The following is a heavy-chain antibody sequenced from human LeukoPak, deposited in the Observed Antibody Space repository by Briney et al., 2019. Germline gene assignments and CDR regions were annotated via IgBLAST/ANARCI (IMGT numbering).Heavy chain of an antibody. CDR1: GYSFTNYD. CDR2: MSPNSGNT. Sequence: GASVKVSCKASGYSFTNYDINWVRQATGQGLEWMGWMSPNSGNTGYAQKFQGRVTITRDTPISTAYMELTSLTSEDTAVYYCARAMMNYDFRSGYFPNWLDPWGQGTLVTVSS. CDR3: ARAMMNYDFRSGYFPNWLDP. V-gene: IGHV1-8*03. J-gene: IGHJ5*02. D-gene: IGHD3-3*01.